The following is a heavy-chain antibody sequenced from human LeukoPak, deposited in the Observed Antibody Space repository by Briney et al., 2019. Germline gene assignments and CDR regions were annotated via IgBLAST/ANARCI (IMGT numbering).Heavy chain of an antibody. Sequence: GGSLRLSCAASGFTFSSYGMQWVRQAPGKGLEWVGFIRSKAYGGTTEYAASVKGRFTISRDDSKSIAYLQMNSLKTEDTAVYYCTRGVVGTIFGVVITYGMDVWGQGTTVTVSS. V-gene: IGHV3-49*04. CDR3: TRGVVGTIFGVVITYGMDV. J-gene: IGHJ6*02. CDR2: IRSKAYGGTT. CDR1: GFTFSSYG. D-gene: IGHD3-3*01.